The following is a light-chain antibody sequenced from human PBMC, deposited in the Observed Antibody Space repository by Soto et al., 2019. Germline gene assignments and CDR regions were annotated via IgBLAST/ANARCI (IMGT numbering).Light chain of an antibody. J-gene: IGKJ4*01. CDR3: QQYSDWPLT. CDR1: QTLYNN. V-gene: IGKV3-15*01. Sequence: EIVMTQSPATLSVSPGERATLSCRASQTLYNNLAWYQQKLGQAPRHLIYGASARATDIPARFSGSGSGTECPLTINGLQSEDFAIYYIQQYSDWPLTFGGGTKVEIK. CDR2: GAS.